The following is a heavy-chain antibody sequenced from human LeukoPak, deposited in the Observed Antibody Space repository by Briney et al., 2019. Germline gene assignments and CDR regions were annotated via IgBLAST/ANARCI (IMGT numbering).Heavy chain of an antibody. V-gene: IGHV4-39*07. CDR1: GDSISGSSYY. Sequence: SETLSLTCTVSGDSISGSSYYWGWIRQPPGKGLEWIGESNHSGRTNFNPSLKSRVTISVDTSKNQFSLKLNSVTAADTAVYYCARGAAAALWYYFDYWGQGTLVTVSS. CDR3: ARGAAAALWYYFDY. J-gene: IGHJ4*02. D-gene: IGHD6-13*01. CDR2: SNHSGRT.